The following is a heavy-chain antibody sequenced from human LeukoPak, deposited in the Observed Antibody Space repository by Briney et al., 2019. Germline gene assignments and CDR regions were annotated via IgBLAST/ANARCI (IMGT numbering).Heavy chain of an antibody. CDR1: GYFNSHIF. Sequence: GESLKISSDSAGYFNSHIFNHGVRQMPGKGLEWIGTIYPGNSDTKYRPSFQGQVTISSDRYISTAYLQWSSLKDSDTATYHCAMSFSVCGRRTSCHLYYWARGILVTVSS. CDR2: IYPGNSDT. CDR3: AMSFSVCGRRTSCHLYY. V-gene: IGHV5-51*01. J-gene: IGHJ4*02. D-gene: IGHD2-2*01.